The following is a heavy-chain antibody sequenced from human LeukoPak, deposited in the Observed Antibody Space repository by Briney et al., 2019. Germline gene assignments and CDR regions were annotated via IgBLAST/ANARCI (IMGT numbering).Heavy chain of an antibody. V-gene: IGHV4-59*01. Sequence: KPSETLSLSCTVSGASISTYYWSWVRQPPGKGLEWIGDIHYSGSTNYNPSLKSRVTISVDTSKNRFSLKLSSVTAADTAVYYCARFYDRSGPHFDYWGQGTLVTVSS. CDR1: GASISTYY. J-gene: IGHJ4*02. CDR3: ARFYDRSGPHFDY. CDR2: IHYSGST. D-gene: IGHD3-22*01.